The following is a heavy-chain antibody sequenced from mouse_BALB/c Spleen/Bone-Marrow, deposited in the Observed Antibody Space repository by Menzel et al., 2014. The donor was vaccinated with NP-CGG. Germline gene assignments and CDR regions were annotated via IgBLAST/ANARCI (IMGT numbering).Heavy chain of an antibody. J-gene: IGHJ2*01. V-gene: IGHV3-8*02. D-gene: IGHD1-1*01. CDR1: GDSITSGY. CDR3: ARYCGSTYGYYFDY. Sequence: VQLQQSGPSLVKPSQTLSLTCSVTGDSITSGYWNWIRKFPGNKLEYMGYISYSGSTYYNPSLKSRISITRDTSKNQYYLQLNSVTTEDTATYYCARYCGSTYGYYFDYWGQGTTLTVSS. CDR2: ISYSGST.